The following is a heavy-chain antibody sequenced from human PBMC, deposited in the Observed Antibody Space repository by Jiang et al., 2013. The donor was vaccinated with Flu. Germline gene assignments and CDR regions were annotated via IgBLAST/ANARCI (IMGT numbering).Heavy chain of an antibody. CDR2: IDWDDNK. CDR1: GFSLSTNGMC. J-gene: IGHJ4*02. D-gene: IGHD3-22*01. V-gene: IGHV2-70*11. Sequence: TLTVTCTFSGFSLSTNGMCVTWIRQPPGKALEWLARIDWDDNKYYSTSLKTRLSISKDTSKNQVVLKMTNVDPVDTATYYCARMDYYSETIDYWGQGDMVTVSS. CDR3: ARMDYYSETIDY.